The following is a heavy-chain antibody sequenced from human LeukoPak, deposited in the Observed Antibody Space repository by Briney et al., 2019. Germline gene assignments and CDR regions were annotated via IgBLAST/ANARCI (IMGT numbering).Heavy chain of an antibody. CDR3: ARNYGDYVDY. D-gene: IGHD4-17*01. Sequence: SETLSLTCTVSGGSISRYYWSWIRQPPGKGLEWIGYIYYSGSTNYNPSLKSRVTISVDTSKNQFSLKMSSVTAADTAVHYCARNYGDYVDYWGQGTLVTVSS. J-gene: IGHJ4*02. CDR2: IYYSGST. CDR1: GGSISRYY. V-gene: IGHV4-59*01.